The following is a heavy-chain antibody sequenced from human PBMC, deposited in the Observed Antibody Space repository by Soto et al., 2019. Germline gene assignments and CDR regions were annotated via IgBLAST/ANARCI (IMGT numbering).Heavy chain of an antibody. CDR2: IIPIFGTA. CDR3: ARRMTSESTRHNWFDP. CDR1: GGTFSSYA. D-gene: IGHD4-17*01. J-gene: IGHJ5*02. Sequence: QVQLVQSGAEVKKPGSSVKVSCTASGGTFSSYAISWVRQAPGQGLEWMGGIIPIFGTANYAQKFQGRVTITADESTSTAYMELSSLRSEDTAVYYCARRMTSESTRHNWFDPWGQGTLVTVSS. V-gene: IGHV1-69*01.